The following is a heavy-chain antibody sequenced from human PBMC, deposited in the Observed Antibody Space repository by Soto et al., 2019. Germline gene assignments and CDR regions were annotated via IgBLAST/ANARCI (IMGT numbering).Heavy chain of an antibody. V-gene: IGHV3-74*02. D-gene: IGHD2-15*01. CDR2: INSDGSVS. CDR3: ARGDCVGGTCYSLAGSFYYYMDV. Sequence: EVQLVESGGGLVQPGGSLRLSCAASGFTFSNYWMYWVRQAPGKGLEWVSRINSDGSVSSYADPVKGRLTISRDNVKNTLYLQMDSLRAEDTALYYCARGDCVGGTCYSLAGSFYYYMDVWGKGTTVTVFS. CDR1: GFTFSNYW. J-gene: IGHJ6*03.